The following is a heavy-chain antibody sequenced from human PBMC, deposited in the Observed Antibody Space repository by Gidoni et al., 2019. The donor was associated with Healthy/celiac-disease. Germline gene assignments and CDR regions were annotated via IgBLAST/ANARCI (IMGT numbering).Heavy chain of an antibody. CDR2: IDWDDDK. CDR3: ARMRGEMATISYIWDY. J-gene: IGHJ4*02. D-gene: IGHD5-12*01. CDR1: GFSLSTSGMC. V-gene: IGHV2-70*01. Sequence: QVTLRESGPALVKPTQTLTLTCTFSGFSLSTSGMCVSWIRQPPGKAREWLAHIDWDDDKYYSTSLKTRLTISKDTSKNQVVLTMTNMDPVDTATYYCARMRGEMATISYIWDYWGQGTLVTVSS.